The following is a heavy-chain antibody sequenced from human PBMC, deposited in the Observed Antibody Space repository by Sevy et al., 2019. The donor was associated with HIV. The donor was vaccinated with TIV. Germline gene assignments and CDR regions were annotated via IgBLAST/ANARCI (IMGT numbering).Heavy chain of an antibody. V-gene: IGHV3-7*03. CDR3: ARYRLQLLRLGELSAAFDI. Sequence: GGSLRLSCAASGFTFSSYWMSWVRQAPGKGLEWVANIKQDGSEKYYVDSVKGRFTISRDNAKNSLYLQMNSLRAEDTALYYCARYRLQLLRLGELSAAFDIWGQGTMVTVSS. CDR1: GFTFSSYW. D-gene: IGHD3-16*02. CDR2: IKQDGSEK. J-gene: IGHJ3*02.